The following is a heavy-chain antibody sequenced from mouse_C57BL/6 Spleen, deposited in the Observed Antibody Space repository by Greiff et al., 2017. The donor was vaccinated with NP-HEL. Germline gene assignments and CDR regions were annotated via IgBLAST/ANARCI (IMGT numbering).Heavy chain of an antibody. V-gene: IGHV1-53*01. J-gene: IGHJ3*01. CDR1: GYTFTSYW. CDR3: ARWLLRGAWFAY. CDR2: INPSNGGT. Sequence: QVQLQQPGTELVKPGASVKLSCKASGYTFTSYWMHWVKQRLGQGLEWIGNINPSNGGTNYNEKFKSKATLTVDKSSSTAYMQLSSLTSEDSAVYYCARWLLRGAWFAYWGQGTLVTVSA. D-gene: IGHD2-3*01.